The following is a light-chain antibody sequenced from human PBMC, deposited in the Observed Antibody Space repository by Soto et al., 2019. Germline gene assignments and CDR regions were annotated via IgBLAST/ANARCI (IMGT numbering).Light chain of an antibody. CDR3: QHRSNWPSLT. CDR2: DAS. Sequence: EIVLTQSPATLSLSPGDRASLSCRASQSVTTSLAWYQHQPGQAPRLLIYDASARAAGVPARFSGSGSGTHFTLTIGSLETGDFAVYYCQHRSNWPSLTFGGGTKLEIK. V-gene: IGKV3-11*01. CDR1: QSVTTS. J-gene: IGKJ4*01.